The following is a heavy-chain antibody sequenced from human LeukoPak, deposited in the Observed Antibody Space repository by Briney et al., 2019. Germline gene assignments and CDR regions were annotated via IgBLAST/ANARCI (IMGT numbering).Heavy chain of an antibody. CDR1: GGSIDSSSYY. V-gene: IGHV4-39*02. CDR2: IFRTGST. CDR3: ARRVGFYGSGSLNYFDP. Sequence: SETLSLTCAVAGGSIDSSSYYWGWIRQPPGKGLEWIGSIFRTGSTYYSASLKSRVSISVDTSKNHIALKLTSVTASDTAVYFCARRVGFYGSGSLNYFDPWGQGILVSVS. D-gene: IGHD3-10*01. J-gene: IGHJ5*01.